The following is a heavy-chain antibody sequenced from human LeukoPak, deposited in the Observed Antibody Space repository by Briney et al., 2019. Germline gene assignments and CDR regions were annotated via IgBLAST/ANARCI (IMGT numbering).Heavy chain of an antibody. V-gene: IGHV3-11*04. D-gene: IGHD6-13*01. J-gene: IGHJ4*02. CDR2: ISSSGSTI. CDR1: GFTVSSNH. CDR3: VARGSIAAAGTPY. Sequence: PGGSLRLSCAASGFTVSSNHMSWVRQAPGKGLEWVSYISSSGSTIYYADSVKGRFTISRDNAKNSLYLQMNSLRAEDTAVYYCVARGSIAAAGTPYWGQGTLVTVSS.